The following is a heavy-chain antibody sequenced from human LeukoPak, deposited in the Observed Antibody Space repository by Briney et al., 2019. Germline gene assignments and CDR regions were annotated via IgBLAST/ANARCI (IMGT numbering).Heavy chain of an antibody. D-gene: IGHD2-2*01. V-gene: IGHV1-69*13. CDR3: ARVECSYAPFDY. Sequence: ASVKVSCKASGGTFSSYAISWVRQAPGQGLEWMGGIIPIFGTANYAQKFQGRVTITADESTSTAYMELSSLRSEDTAVYYCARVECSYAPFDYWGQGTLVTVSS. CDR2: IIPIFGTA. CDR1: GGTFSSYA. J-gene: IGHJ4*02.